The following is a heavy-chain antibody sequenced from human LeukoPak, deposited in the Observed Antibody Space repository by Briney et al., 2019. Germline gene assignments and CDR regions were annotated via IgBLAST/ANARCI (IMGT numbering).Heavy chain of an antibody. CDR1: GFTFSSYW. Sequence: GGSLRLSCAASGFTFSSYWMSWVRHAPGKELEWVANIKQDGSEKYYVDSVKGRFTISRDNAKNSLYLQMNSLRAEDTAVYYCAREVLWLTGSGILDYWGQGTLVTVSS. D-gene: IGHD7-27*01. V-gene: IGHV3-7*01. J-gene: IGHJ4*02. CDR3: AREVLWLTGSGILDY. CDR2: IKQDGSEK.